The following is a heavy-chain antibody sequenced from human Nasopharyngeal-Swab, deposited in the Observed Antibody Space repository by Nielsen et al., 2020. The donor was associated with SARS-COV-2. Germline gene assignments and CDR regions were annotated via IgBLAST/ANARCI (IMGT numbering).Heavy chain of an antibody. CDR1: GGSISSGGYY. CDR2: IYYSGST. Sequence: LRLSCTVSGGSISSGGYYWSWIRQHPGKGPEWIGYIYYSGSTYYNPSLKSRVTISVDTSKNQFSLKLSSVTAADTAVYYCARAHRITIFGVVSNFDYWGQGTLVTVSS. CDR3: ARAHRITIFGVVSNFDY. J-gene: IGHJ4*02. D-gene: IGHD3-3*01. V-gene: IGHV4-31*03.